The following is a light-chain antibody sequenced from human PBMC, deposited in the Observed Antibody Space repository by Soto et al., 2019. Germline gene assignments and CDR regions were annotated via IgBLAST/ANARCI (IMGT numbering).Light chain of an antibody. Sequence: QSALTQPASVSGSPGQSITISCTGTSSDVGGYNYVSWYQQHTGKAPKLMIYDVSNRPSGVSNRFSGSKSGNTASLTISGLQDEDEADYYCSSYKSSTVVVFGGGTKVTVL. CDR3: SSYKSSTVVV. V-gene: IGLV2-14*01. CDR2: DVS. J-gene: IGLJ2*01. CDR1: SSDVGGYNY.